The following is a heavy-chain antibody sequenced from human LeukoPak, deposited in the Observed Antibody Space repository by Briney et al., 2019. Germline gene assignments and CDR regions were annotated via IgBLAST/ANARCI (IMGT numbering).Heavy chain of an antibody. CDR1: GYTFTSYG. CDR3: ARGMGYSYGHPQGAFDI. J-gene: IGHJ3*02. Sequence: ASVTVSCKASGYTFTSYGISWVRQAPGQGLEWMGWISAYNGNTNYAQKLQGRVTMTTDTSTSTAYMELRSLRSEDTAVYYCARGMGYSYGHPQGAFDIWGQGTMVTVSS. V-gene: IGHV1-18*01. CDR2: ISAYNGNT. D-gene: IGHD5-18*01.